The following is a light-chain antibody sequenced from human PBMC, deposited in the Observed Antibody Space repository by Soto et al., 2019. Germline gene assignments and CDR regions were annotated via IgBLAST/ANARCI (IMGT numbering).Light chain of an antibody. CDR2: GAS. V-gene: IGKV3-20*01. CDR1: QSVSSSY. CDR3: QQYGSSPYT. J-gene: IGKJ2*01. Sequence: EIVLAQSPGTLSLSPGERATLSCRASQSVSSSYLAWYQQKPGQAPRLPIFGASSRATGIPDRFGGSGSGTDFSLTISRLEPEDFAVYYCQQYGSSPYTFGQGTKLEIK.